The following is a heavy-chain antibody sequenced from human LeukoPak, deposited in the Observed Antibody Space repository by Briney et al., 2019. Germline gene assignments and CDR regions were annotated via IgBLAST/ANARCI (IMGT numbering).Heavy chain of an antibody. V-gene: IGHV4-59*01. CDR2: IYYSGST. CDR3: ARVFDSGSQAYFYYMDV. CDR1: GGSISSYY. D-gene: IGHD3-10*01. J-gene: IGHJ6*03. Sequence: PSETLSLTCTVSGGSISSYYWSWLRQPPGKGLEWIGYIYYSGSTNYNPSLKSRVTISVDTSKNQFSLKLSSVTAADTAVYYCARVFDSGSQAYFYYMDVWGKGTTVTISS.